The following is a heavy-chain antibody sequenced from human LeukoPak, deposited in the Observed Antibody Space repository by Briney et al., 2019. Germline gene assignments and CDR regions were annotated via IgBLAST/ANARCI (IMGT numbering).Heavy chain of an antibody. Sequence: GGSLRLSCAASGFTFSSYVMSWVRQAPGKGLEWVSIISGSGGRTYYRDSMKGRFTISRDNSKNTLYLQLISLRAEDTAVYYCARDRTVVVVPAAMGLEYWGQGTLVTVSS. CDR2: ISGSGGRT. D-gene: IGHD2-2*01. V-gene: IGHV3-23*01. CDR1: GFTFSSYV. CDR3: ARDRTVVVVPAAMGLEY. J-gene: IGHJ4*02.